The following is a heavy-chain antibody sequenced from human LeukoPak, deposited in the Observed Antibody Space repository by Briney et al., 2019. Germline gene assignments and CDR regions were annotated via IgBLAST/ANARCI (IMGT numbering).Heavy chain of an antibody. CDR2: IYSDGGT. D-gene: IGHD6-19*01. Sequence: GGSLRLSCVASGFTVSSYHMSWVRQAPGKGLEWVSIIYSDGGTYYADSVKGRFTISRDNAKNTLYLQMNSLRAEDTAVYYCARDKGSGYDHWGQGTLVTVSS. CDR1: GFTVSSYH. J-gene: IGHJ4*02. CDR3: ARDKGSGYDH. V-gene: IGHV3-53*01.